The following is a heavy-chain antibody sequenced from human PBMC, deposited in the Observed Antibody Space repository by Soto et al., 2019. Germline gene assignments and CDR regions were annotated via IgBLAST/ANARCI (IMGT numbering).Heavy chain of an antibody. CDR1: GFTFSSYA. CDR2: ISYDGSNK. CDR3: ARGDREDIAVVVRARPGQYGVDV. Sequence: GGSLRLSCAASGFTFSSYAMHWVRQAPGKGLECVAVISYDGSNKFYRDSVKGRFTISRDNSKNTLYLQINSLRYEDTAVYYCARGDREDIAVVVRARPGQYGVDVWGQGTTVTVSS. J-gene: IGHJ6*02. D-gene: IGHD2-15*01. V-gene: IGHV3-30-3*01.